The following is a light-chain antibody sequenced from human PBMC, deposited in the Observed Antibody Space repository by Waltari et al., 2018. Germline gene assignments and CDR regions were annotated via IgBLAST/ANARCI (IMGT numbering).Light chain of an antibody. Sequence: QSALTQPASVSRSPGQSFTISCTGTSSDVAKYNLVSWYQHHPDKAPKPMIYEVAKRPSGVSNRFSGSKSGNTASLTISGLQAEDEADYYCCSYAGGGTYVFGRGTKVTVL. CDR2: EVA. J-gene: IGLJ1*01. CDR1: SSDVAKYNL. CDR3: CSYAGGGTYV. V-gene: IGLV2-23*02.